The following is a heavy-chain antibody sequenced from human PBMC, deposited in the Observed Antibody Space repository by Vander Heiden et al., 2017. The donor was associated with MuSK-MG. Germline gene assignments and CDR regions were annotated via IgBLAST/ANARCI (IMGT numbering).Heavy chain of an antibody. CDR3: AKVGDYGGYSFDY. CDR2: MSGSVVSK. V-gene: IGHV3-23*01. Sequence: EVQLLESGGGLVQPGGSPRLSCAASGFAFTIFGRSWVRPARGKGLEWFSSMSGSVVSKYSADSVKGRFTISRDSSKNTLFLQMNSLRAEDTAVYYCAKVGDYGGYSFDYWGQGTLVTVSS. J-gene: IGHJ4*02. D-gene: IGHD4-17*01. CDR1: GFAFTIFG.